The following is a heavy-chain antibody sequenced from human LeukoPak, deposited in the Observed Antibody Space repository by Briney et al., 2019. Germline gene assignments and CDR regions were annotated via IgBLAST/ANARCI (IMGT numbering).Heavy chain of an antibody. D-gene: IGHD3-10*01. Sequence: PGGSLRLSCAASGFTFSSYGMHWVRQAPGKGLEWVAVISYDGSNKYYADSVKGRFTISRDNSKNTLYLQMNSLTAEDTAVYYCAKADGSGSYSYFDYWGQGTLVTVSS. J-gene: IGHJ4*02. CDR1: GFTFSSYG. CDR2: ISYDGSNK. CDR3: AKADGSGSYSYFDY. V-gene: IGHV3-30*18.